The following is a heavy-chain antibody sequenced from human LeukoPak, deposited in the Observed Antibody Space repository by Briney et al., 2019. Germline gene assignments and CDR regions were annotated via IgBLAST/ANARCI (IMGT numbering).Heavy chain of an antibody. D-gene: IGHD3-10*01. CDR2: IIPILGIA. CDR1: GGTFSSYA. CDR3: ARGERGDSRLNWFDP. J-gene: IGHJ5*02. V-gene: IGHV1-69*04. Sequence: PGASVKVSCKASGGTFSSYAISWVRQAPGQGLEWMGRIIPILGIANYAQKFQGRVTITADKSTSTAYMELSSLRSEDTAVYYCARGERGDSRLNWFDPWGQGTLVTVSS.